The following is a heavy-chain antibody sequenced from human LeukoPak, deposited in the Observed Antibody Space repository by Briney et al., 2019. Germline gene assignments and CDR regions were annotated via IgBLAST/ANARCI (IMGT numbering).Heavy chain of an antibody. V-gene: IGHV3-23*01. D-gene: IGHD2-2*02. CDR1: GFTFSSYA. CDR3: AKGGYDIVVVPAAIRFDY. J-gene: IGHJ4*02. Sequence: GGSLRLSCAASGFTFSSYAMSWVRQAPGKGLEWVSAISGSGGSTYYADSVKGRFTISRDNSKNTLYLQMNSLRAEDTAVYYCAKGGYDIVVVPAAIRFDYWGQGTLVTVSS. CDR2: ISGSGGST.